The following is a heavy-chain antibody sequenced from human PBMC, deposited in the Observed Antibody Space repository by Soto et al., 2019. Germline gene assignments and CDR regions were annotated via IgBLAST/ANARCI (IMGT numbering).Heavy chain of an antibody. Sequence: QVQLVQSGAEVKKPGASVQVSCKASGYTFTSYDINWVRQATGQGLEWMGWMNPNSGNTGYAQKFQGRVTMTRNTSISTAYMELSSLRSEDTAVYYCARRGYSSSWYYYYYYGMDVWGQGTTVTVS. CDR2: MNPNSGNT. J-gene: IGHJ6*02. CDR3: ARRGYSSSWYYYYYYGMDV. D-gene: IGHD6-13*01. CDR1: GYTFTSYD. V-gene: IGHV1-8*01.